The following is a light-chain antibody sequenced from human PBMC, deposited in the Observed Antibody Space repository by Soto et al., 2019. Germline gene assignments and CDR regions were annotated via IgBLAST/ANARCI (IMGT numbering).Light chain of an antibody. CDR2: DVS. Sequence: QSVLTQPASVSGSPGQSITISCTGTSSDVGGYNYVSWYQQHPGKAPKLMIYDVSNRPSGVSNRFSGSKSVNTASLTISVLQAEDEADYYCSSYTSSSTPVFGGGTKLTVL. J-gene: IGLJ3*02. CDR3: SSYTSSSTPV. V-gene: IGLV2-14*01. CDR1: SSDVGGYNY.